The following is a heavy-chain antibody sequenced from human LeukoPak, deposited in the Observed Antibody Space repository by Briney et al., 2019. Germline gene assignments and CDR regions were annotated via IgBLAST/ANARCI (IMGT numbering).Heavy chain of an antibody. V-gene: IGHV1-69*13. J-gene: IGHJ4*02. CDR3: ARDFMIGPEAAGINTSDY. CDR2: IIPIFGTA. D-gene: IGHD6-13*01. CDR1: GGTFSSYA. Sequence: SVKVSCKASGGTFSSYAISWVRQAPGQGLEWMGGIIPIFGTANYAQKFQGRVTITADESTSTAYMELSSLRSEDTAVYYCARDFMIGPEAAGINTSDYWGQGTLVTVSS.